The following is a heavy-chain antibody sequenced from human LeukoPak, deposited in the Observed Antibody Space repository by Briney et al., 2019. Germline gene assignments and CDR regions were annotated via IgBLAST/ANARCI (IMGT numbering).Heavy chain of an antibody. V-gene: IGHV1-69*04. CDR2: IIPILGIA. D-gene: IGHD3-3*01. J-gene: IGHJ6*03. Sequence: ASVKVSCKASGGTFSSYAISWVRQAPGQGLEWMGRIIPILGIANYAQKFQGRVTITADKSTSTAHMELSSLRAEDTAVYYCARGGAYDFPGGGWNLYYYMDVWGKGTTVTVSS. CDR3: ARGGAYDFPGGGWNLYYYMDV. CDR1: GGTFSSYA.